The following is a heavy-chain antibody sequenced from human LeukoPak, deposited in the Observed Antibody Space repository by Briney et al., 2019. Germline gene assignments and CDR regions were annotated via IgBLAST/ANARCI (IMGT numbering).Heavy chain of an antibody. D-gene: IGHD3-16*01. V-gene: IGHV3-7*01. Sequence: SGGSLGLSCAASGFTFSDFWLSWVRQAPGKGLEWVANMNRDGSEKNYVDSMKGRITISRDNAKNSLYLQMNSLRVEDTAVYYCARDGGIIRFGGQDVWGQGTTVTVS. CDR2: MNRDGSEK. CDR1: GFTFSDFW. J-gene: IGHJ6*02. CDR3: ARDGGIIRFGGQDV.